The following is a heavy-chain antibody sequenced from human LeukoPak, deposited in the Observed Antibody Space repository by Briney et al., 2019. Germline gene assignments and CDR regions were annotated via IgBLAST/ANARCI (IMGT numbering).Heavy chain of an antibody. CDR1: GFTFSDYY. J-gene: IGHJ5*02. D-gene: IGHD3-10*01. CDR2: ISSRGSTK. V-gene: IGHV3-11*01. CDR3: ARDRAADRGDWFDP. Sequence: GRSLRLSCAASGFTFSDYYMSWIRQAPGKGLEWVSSISSRGSTKYYADSVKGRFTISRDNTKNSLYLQMDSLRAEDTAVYYCARDRAADRGDWFDPWGQGTLVTVSS.